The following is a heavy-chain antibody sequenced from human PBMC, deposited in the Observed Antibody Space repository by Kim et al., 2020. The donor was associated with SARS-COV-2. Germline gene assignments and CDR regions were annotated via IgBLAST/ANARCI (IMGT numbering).Heavy chain of an antibody. CDR2: ISGHDFST. CDR3: VKDGMAGDKHMTISGVHIMGSALMDV. J-gene: IGHJ6*04. CDR1: GFSFSSYA. Sequence: GGSLRLSCVASGFSFSSYAMSWVRQTSGKRLEWVSGISGHDFSTHYADSVKGRFTISRDNSKNTVYLQMNSLRAEDSAVYYCVKDGMAGDKHMTISGVHIMGSALMDVWGTGTTVTVSS. V-gene: IGHV3-23*01. D-gene: IGHD3-3*01.